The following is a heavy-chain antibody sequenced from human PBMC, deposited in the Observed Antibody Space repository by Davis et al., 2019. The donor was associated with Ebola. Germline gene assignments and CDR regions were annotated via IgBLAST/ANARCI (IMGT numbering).Heavy chain of an antibody. D-gene: IGHD3-22*01. CDR3: AAYDSTFRNY. CDR2: ICWDGRST. J-gene: IGHJ4*02. Sequence: GGFLRLSCPPPGFRLGDYAMHWVRQAPGKGLEWVSLICWDGRSTAYGTSVRDRFTISRDNSGNFLYLQMNGLRAEDTALYYCAAYDSTFRNYWGQGTLVTVSS. V-gene: IGHV3-43D*03. CDR1: GFRLGDYA.